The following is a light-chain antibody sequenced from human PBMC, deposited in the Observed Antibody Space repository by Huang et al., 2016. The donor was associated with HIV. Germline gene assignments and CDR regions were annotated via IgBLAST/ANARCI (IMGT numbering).Light chain of an antibody. V-gene: IGKV2-28*01. CDR2: LGS. CDR1: QSLLRSDGFHH. J-gene: IGKJ1*01. Sequence: DIVMTQSPLSLPVTPGEPASISCRSSQSLLRSDGFHHLDWYLQRPGQSPQILIYLGSRRASEAPDRFSGSGSGTDFTRKISRVEAEDVGVYYCMQGPQTPWTFGQGTKVEIK. CDR3: MQGPQTPWT.